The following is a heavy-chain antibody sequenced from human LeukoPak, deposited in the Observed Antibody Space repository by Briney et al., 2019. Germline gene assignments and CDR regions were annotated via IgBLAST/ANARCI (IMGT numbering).Heavy chain of an antibody. CDR1: GFTVSSDY. V-gene: IGHV3-66*01. Sequence: GGSLRLSCAASGFTVSSDYMTWVRRAPGKGLEWVSVIYTGGSTYYADSVKGRFTISRDDSKNTVYLQMNNLRVEDTALYYCARTLNYQYYAMDVWGQGTTVTVSS. CDR3: ARTLNYQYYAMDV. J-gene: IGHJ6*02. CDR2: IYTGGST.